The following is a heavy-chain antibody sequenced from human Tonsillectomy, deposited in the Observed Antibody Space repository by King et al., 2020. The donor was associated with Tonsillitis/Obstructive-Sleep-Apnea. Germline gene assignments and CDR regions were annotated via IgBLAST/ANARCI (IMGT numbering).Heavy chain of an antibody. CDR1: GFTFSSYS. Sequence: VQLVESGGGLVQPGGSLRLSCAASGFTFSSYSMNWVRQAPGKGLEWVSYISSSSSTIYYADSVKGRFTIFRDNAKNSLYLQMNSLRAEETAVYYCAVDPNPEDAFDIWGKGTMVTVSS. V-gene: IGHV3-48*01. CDR3: AVDPNPEDAFDI. CDR2: ISSSSSTI. D-gene: IGHD1-14*01. J-gene: IGHJ3*02.